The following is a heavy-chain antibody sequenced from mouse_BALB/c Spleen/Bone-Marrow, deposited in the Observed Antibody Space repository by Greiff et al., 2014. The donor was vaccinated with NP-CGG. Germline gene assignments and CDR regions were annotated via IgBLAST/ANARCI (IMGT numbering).Heavy chain of an antibody. D-gene: IGHD3-3*01. V-gene: IGHV1-77*01. CDR2: IYPGSGTT. CDR1: GYSFTDYY. J-gene: IGHJ3*01. Sequence: VQLQQSGPELVKPWASVTLSCKASGYSFTDYYINWVRQWPGKGLEWMGEIYPGSGTTYYNEQFKGKATMTVDKSTSTAYMQLRSLTSEDTAIYFCARAGAPGCCFAYWGQGTPVTVS. CDR3: ARAGAPGCCFAY.